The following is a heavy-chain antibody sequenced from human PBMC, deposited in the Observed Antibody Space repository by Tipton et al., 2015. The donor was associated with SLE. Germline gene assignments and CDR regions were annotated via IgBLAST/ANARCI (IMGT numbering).Heavy chain of an antibody. CDR1: GYTFTGYY. CDR2: INPNSGGT. J-gene: IGHJ2*01. V-gene: IGHV1-2*02. D-gene: IGHD6-19*01. CDR3: ARDPLGIAVAGWYFDL. Sequence: QLVQSGAEVKKPGASVKVSCKASGYTFTGYYMHWVRQAPGQGLEWMGWINPNSGGTNYAQKFQGRVTMTRDTSISTAYMELSRLRSDDTAVYYCARDPLGIAVAGWYFDLWGRGTLVTVSS.